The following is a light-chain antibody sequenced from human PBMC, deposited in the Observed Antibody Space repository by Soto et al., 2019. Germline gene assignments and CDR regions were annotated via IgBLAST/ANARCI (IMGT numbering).Light chain of an antibody. CDR3: LQHDSYPQT. CDR1: QGIRDA. J-gene: IGKJ1*01. CDR2: AAS. Sequence: DIQMTQSPSSLSASVGDRVTITCRASQGIRDALGWYQQKPGKAPKRLIYAASSLQSGVPSRFGASGYGTDFTLTISSPHPADFANYYGLQHDSYPQTSGEGNKV. V-gene: IGKV1-17*01.